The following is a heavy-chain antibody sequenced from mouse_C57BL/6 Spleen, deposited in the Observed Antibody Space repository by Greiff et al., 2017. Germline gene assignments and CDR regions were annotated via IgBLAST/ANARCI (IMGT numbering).Heavy chain of an antibody. D-gene: IGHD1-1*01. CDR3: TRGGYYGSSYRDFDD. V-gene: IGHV5-9-1*02. J-gene: IGHJ2*01. Sequence: EVHLVESGEGLVKPGGSLKLSCAASGFTFSSYAMSWVRQTPEKRLEWVAYLSSGGDYIYYADTVKGRFTISRDNARNTLYLQMSSLKSEDTAMYYCTRGGYYGSSYRDFDDWGQGTTLTVSS. CDR2: LSSGGDYI. CDR1: GFTFSSYA.